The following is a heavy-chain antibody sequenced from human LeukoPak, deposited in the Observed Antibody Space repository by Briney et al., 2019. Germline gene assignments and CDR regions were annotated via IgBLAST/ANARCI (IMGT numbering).Heavy chain of an antibody. CDR2: IIPIFGTA. CDR1: GGTFSSYA. V-gene: IGHV1-69*13. D-gene: IGHD3-10*01. J-gene: IGHJ6*02. Sequence: SVKVSCKASGGTFSSYAISWVRQAPGQGLEWMGGIIPIFGTANYAQKFQGRVTITADESTSTAYMELSSLRAEDTAVYYCARTYYYGSGSYSHYYGMDVWGQGTTVTVSS. CDR3: ARTYYYGSGSYSHYYGMDV.